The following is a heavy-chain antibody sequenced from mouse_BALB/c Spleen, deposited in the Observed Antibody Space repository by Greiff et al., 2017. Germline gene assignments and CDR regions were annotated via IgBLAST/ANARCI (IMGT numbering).Heavy chain of an antibody. Sequence: EVQLQESGGGLVQPGGSRKLSCAASGFTFSSFGMHWVRQAPEKGLEWVAYISSGSSTIYYADTVKGRFTISRDNPKNTLFLQMTSLRSEDTAMYYCARGSITTGAMDYWGQGTSVTVAS. CDR3: ARGSITTGAMDY. J-gene: IGHJ4*01. V-gene: IGHV5-17*02. D-gene: IGHD1-2*01. CDR2: ISSGSSTI. CDR1: GFTFSSFG.